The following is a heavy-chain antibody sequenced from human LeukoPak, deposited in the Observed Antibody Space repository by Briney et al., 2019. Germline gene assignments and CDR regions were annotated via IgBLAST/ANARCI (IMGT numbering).Heavy chain of an antibody. CDR3: ARDLLSLDSSGYSV. Sequence: GGSLRLSCAASGFTFSSYWMSWVRQAPGKGLEWVANIKQDGSAKNYGDSVKGRFTISRDNSKNTLYLQMNSLRAEDTAVYYCARDLLSLDSSGYSVWGQGTLVTVSS. CDR1: GFTFSSYW. CDR2: IKQDGSAK. V-gene: IGHV3-7*03. D-gene: IGHD3-22*01. J-gene: IGHJ4*02.